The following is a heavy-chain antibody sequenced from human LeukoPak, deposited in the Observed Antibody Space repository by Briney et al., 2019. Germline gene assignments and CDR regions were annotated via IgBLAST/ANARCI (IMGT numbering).Heavy chain of an antibody. V-gene: IGHV4-30-2*01. J-gene: IGHJ3*02. CDR2: IHHSGST. Sequence: SQTLSLTCAVSGGSISSGGYSWSWVRQPPGKGLEWIGYIHHSGSTYYNPSLKSRVTISVDRSKNQFSLKLSSVTAADTAVYYCASDSSRAPDAFDIWGQGTMVTVSS. D-gene: IGHD2-2*01. CDR3: ASDSSRAPDAFDI. CDR1: GGSISSGGYS.